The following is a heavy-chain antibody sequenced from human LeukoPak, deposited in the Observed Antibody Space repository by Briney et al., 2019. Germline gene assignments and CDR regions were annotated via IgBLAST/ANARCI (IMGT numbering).Heavy chain of an antibody. V-gene: IGHV4-39*07. CDR1: GGSISSSSYY. CDR3: ARRLGELSRNWFDP. CDR2: IYYSGST. J-gene: IGHJ5*02. Sequence: SETLSLTCTVSGGSISSSSYYWGWIRQPPGKGLEWIGSIYYSGSTYYNPSLKSRVTISVDTSKNQFSLKLSSVTAADTAVYYCARRLGELSRNWFDPWGQGTLVTVSS. D-gene: IGHD3-16*02.